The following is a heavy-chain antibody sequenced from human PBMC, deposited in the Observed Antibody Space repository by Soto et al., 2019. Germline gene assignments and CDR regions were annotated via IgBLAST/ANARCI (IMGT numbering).Heavy chain of an antibody. D-gene: IGHD1-26*01. CDR1: GFTFSSYA. Sequence: EVQLLESGGGLVQPGGSLRLSCAASGFTFSSYAMSWVRQAPGKGLEWVSVISGSGDSTYYADSVKGRFTISRDNSKNTLYLQMNSLRAEDTDVYYCARRGSGSDYDYWGQGTLVTVSS. CDR2: ISGSGDST. J-gene: IGHJ4*02. CDR3: ARRGSGSDYDY. V-gene: IGHV3-23*01.